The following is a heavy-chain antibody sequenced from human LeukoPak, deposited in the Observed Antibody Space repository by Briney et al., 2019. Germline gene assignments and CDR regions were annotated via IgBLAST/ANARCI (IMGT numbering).Heavy chain of an antibody. J-gene: IGHJ4*02. D-gene: IGHD3-22*01. CDR3: ARDKVVIEPAYFDY. Sequence: PGGFLRLSCAASGFTFSSYSMHWVRQAPGEGLEWVAYISGSSTAIYYADSVKGRFTISRDNGENSLHLQMNSLRAEDTAVYYCARDKVVIEPAYFDYWGQGTLVTVSS. V-gene: IGHV3-48*04. CDR1: GFTFSSYS. CDR2: ISGSSTAI.